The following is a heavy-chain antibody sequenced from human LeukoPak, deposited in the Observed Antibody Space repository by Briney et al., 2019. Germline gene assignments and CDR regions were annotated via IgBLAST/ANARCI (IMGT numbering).Heavy chain of an antibody. J-gene: IGHJ4*02. CDR3: ARAVISSWYYFDY. Sequence: PSETLSLTCTVAGGSISSYYWSWIRQPPGKGREWIGYIYYSGSTNYNPSLKSRVTISVDTSKNQFSLKLSSVTAAHTAVFYCARAVISSWYYFDYWGQGTLVTVSS. CDR1: GGSISSYY. V-gene: IGHV4-59*01. D-gene: IGHD6-13*01. CDR2: IYYSGST.